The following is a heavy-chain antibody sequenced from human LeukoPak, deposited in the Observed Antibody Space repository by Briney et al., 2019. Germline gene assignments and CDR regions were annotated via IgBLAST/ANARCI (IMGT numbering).Heavy chain of an antibody. CDR3: AAHFDYYDSSGYNDY. CDR2: IVVGSGNT. Sequence: ASVKVSCKAPGFTFTSSAMQWVRQARGQRLEWIGWIVVGSGNTNYAQKFQERVTITRDMSTSTAYMELSSLRSEDTAVYYCAAHFDYYDSSGYNDYWGQGTLVNGSS. CDR1: GFTFTSSA. D-gene: IGHD3-22*01. V-gene: IGHV1-58*02. J-gene: IGHJ4*02.